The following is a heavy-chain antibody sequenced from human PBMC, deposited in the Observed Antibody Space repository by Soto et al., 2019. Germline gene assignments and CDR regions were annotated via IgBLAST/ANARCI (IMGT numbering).Heavy chain of an antibody. J-gene: IGHJ3*02. Sequence: GSLRLSCSASEFTFSSYAMHWVRQAPGKGLEYVSAISSNGGNTYYADSVKGRFTISRDNSKNTLYLQMSSLRPEDTAVYYCVKDRYWVGATAFDIWGQGTMVTVSS. V-gene: IGHV3-64D*06. D-gene: IGHD1-26*01. CDR3: VKDRYWVGATAFDI. CDR2: ISSNGGNT. CDR1: EFTFSSYA.